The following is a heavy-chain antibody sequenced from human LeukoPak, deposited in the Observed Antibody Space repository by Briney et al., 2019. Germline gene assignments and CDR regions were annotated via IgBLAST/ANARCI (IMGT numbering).Heavy chain of an antibody. D-gene: IGHD3-9*01. CDR2: IRYDGSNQ. CDR3: AKANPAYFGWSHPNWFDP. CDR1: GFTSGFTFSNYG. J-gene: IGHJ5*02. Sequence: GGSVRLSCAASGFTSGFTFSNYGMHWVRQAPGKGLEWVTFIRYDGSNQYYADSVKGRFTISRDNSRNTLYLQMNSLSAEDTAVYYCAKANPAYFGWSHPNWFDPWGQGTLVTVSS. V-gene: IGHV3-30*02.